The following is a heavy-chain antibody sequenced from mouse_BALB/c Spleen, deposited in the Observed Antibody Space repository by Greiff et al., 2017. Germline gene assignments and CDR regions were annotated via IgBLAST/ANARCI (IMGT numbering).Heavy chain of an antibody. V-gene: IGHV1-7*01. CDR3: ERTFDIYYYGSSPSWYFDV. CDR1: GYTFTSYW. J-gene: IGHJ1*01. CDR2: INPSTGYT. Sequence: QVQLQQSGAELAKPGASVKMSCKASGYTFTSYWLHWVKQRPGQGLEWIGYINPSTGYTEYNQKFKDKATLTADKSSSTAYMQLSSLTSEDSAVYYCERTFDIYYYGSSPSWYFDVWGAGTTVTVSS. D-gene: IGHD1-1*01.